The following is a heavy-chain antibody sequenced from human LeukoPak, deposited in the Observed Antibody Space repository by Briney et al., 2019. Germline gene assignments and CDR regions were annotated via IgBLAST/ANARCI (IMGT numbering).Heavy chain of an antibody. CDR1: GGSISGGGYY. CDR2: IYYSGST. V-gene: IGHV4-31*03. Sequence: SETLSLTCTVSGGSISGGGYYWSWIRQHPGKGLEWIGYIYYSGSTYYNPSLKSRVTISVDTSKNQFSLKLSSVTAADTAVYYCASTPALYYYDSSGYYLGAFDIWGQGTMVTVSS. J-gene: IGHJ3*02. CDR3: ASTPALYYYDSSGYYLGAFDI. D-gene: IGHD3-22*01.